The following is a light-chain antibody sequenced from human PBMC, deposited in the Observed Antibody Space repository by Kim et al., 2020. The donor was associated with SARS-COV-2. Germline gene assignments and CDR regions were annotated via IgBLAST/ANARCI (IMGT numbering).Light chain of an antibody. CDR2: AAA. V-gene: IGKV1-27*01. Sequence: ASVGERVTITCRASQGISKYLAWYQQKQGKVPKLLMYAAATLQSGVPSRFSGSESGTDFTLTISSLQPEDVATYYCQKYNSAPRTFGQGTKVDIK. CDR1: QGISKY. J-gene: IGKJ1*01. CDR3: QKYNSAPRT.